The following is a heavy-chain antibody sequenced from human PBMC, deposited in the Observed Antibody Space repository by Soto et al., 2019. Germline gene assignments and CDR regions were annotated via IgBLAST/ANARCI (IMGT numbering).Heavy chain of an antibody. J-gene: IGHJ4*02. Sequence: SETLSLTCTVSGGSISSYYWSWIRQPPGKGLEWIGYIYYSGSTNYNPSLKSRVTISVDTSKNQFSLKLSSVTAADTAVYYCTYGDQSRYYFDYWGQGTLATVST. D-gene: IGHD4-17*01. CDR3: TYGDQSRYYFDY. CDR2: IYYSGST. CDR1: GGSISSYY. V-gene: IGHV4-59*01.